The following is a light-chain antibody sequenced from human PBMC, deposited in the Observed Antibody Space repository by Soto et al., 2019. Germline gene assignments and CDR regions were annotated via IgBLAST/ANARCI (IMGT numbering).Light chain of an antibody. CDR2: GAS. J-gene: IGKJ1*01. Sequence: EIVMTQSPATLSVSPGERATLSCRASHRVSSNLAWYQQKPGQAPRLLIYGASTRATGIPARFSGSGSGTEFTLTISSLQSEDFAVYCCQQYNNWPRTFGQGTKVEIK. CDR1: HRVSSN. V-gene: IGKV3-15*01. CDR3: QQYNNWPRT.